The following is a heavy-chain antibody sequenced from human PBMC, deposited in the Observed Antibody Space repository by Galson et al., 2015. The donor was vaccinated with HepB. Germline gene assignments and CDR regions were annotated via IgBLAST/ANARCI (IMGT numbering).Heavy chain of an antibody. Sequence: SLRLSCAASGFTFSNAWMSWVRQAPGKGLEWVGRIKSKTDGGTTDYAAPVKGRFTISRDDSKNTLYLQMNSLKTEDTAVYYCTSNSGYDLSLLDYWGQGTLVTVSS. V-gene: IGHV3-15*01. CDR2: IKSKTDGGTT. CDR1: GFTFSNAW. J-gene: IGHJ4*02. D-gene: IGHD5-12*01. CDR3: TSNSGYDLSLLDY.